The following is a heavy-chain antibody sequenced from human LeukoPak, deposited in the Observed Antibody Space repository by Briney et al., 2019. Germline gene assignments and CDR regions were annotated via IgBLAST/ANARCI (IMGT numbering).Heavy chain of an antibody. CDR1: GGSFSGYY. D-gene: IGHD4-17*01. CDR2: TNHSGST. J-gene: IGHJ5*02. Sequence: PSETLSLTCAVYGGSFSGYYWSWIRQPPGKGLEWIGETNHSGSTNYNPSLKSRVTISVDTSKNQFSLKLSSVTAADTAVYYCARASDYAQDNWFDPWGQGTLVTVSS. CDR3: ARASDYAQDNWFDP. V-gene: IGHV4-34*01.